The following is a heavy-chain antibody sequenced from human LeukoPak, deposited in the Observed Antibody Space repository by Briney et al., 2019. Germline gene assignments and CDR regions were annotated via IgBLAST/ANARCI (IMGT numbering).Heavy chain of an antibody. D-gene: IGHD2-15*01. Sequence: PSETLSFTCTVSAGTICDNYWGWLRQRPGNDQGSTGQFYDSGSTNYNPSLKSRVTISVDTSKNLFSLKLTSVTAADTAVYYCARRYCSGGSCYSSFDDWGQGTLVTVSS. J-gene: IGHJ4*02. CDR1: AGTICDNY. V-gene: IGHV4-59*01. CDR2: FYDSGST. CDR3: ARRYCSGGSCYSSFDD.